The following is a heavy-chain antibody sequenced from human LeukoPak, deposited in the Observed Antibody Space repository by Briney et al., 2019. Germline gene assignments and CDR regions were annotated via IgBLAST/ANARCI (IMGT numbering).Heavy chain of an antibody. Sequence: PGGSLRLSCAASEFTFSNAWMNWVRQAPGKGLEWVSYISSSGSTIYYADSVKGRFTISRDNAKKSLYLQMNSLRAEDTAVYYCARRGSGYTEPIDYWGQGTLVTVSS. V-gene: IGHV3-48*04. CDR2: ISSSGSTI. D-gene: IGHD5-12*01. CDR1: EFTFSNAW. CDR3: ARRGSGYTEPIDY. J-gene: IGHJ4*02.